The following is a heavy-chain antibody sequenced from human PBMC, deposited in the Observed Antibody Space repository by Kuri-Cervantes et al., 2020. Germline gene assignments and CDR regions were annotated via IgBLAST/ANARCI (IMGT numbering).Heavy chain of an antibody. CDR1: GYSISSGYY. Sequence: SQTLSLTCAVSGYSISSGYYWGWIRQPPGKGLEWIGSIYHSGSTYYNPSLKSRVTISVDTSKNQFSLKLSSVTAADTAVYYCARVQEWELPYFDYWGQGTLVTVSS. D-gene: IGHD1-26*01. J-gene: IGHJ4*02. V-gene: IGHV4-38-2*01. CDR2: IYHSGST. CDR3: ARVQEWELPYFDY.